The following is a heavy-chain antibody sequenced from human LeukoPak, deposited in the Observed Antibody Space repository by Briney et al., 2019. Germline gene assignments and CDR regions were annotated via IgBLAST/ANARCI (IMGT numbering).Heavy chain of an antibody. J-gene: IGHJ5*02. V-gene: IGHV3-74*01. CDR1: GFTFSSYW. Sequence: GGSLRLSCAASGFTFSSYWMHWVRHAPGKGLVWVSRINSDGSSTDYADSVKGRFTISRDNAKNTLYLQMNSLRAEDTAVYYCAGDFAELGDESSGWGNWFDPWGQGTLVTVSS. D-gene: IGHD6-19*01. CDR2: INSDGSST. CDR3: AGDFAELGDESSGWGNWFDP.